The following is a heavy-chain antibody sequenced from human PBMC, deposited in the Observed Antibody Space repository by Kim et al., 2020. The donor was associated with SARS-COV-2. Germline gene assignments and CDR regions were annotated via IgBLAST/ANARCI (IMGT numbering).Heavy chain of an antibody. D-gene: IGHD1-20*01. CDR3: AKVAFNWNREDGLDM. J-gene: IGHJ3*02. CDR1: RFTFSDYD. V-gene: IGHV3-30*18. Sequence: GGSLRLSCAASRFTFSDYDMHWVRQPPGKGLEWVAVISFDGSKRHYADHVKGRFTVSRDNFEDTLFLQMNSLRPEDTAIYYCAKVAFNWNREDGLDMWGPGTLVSVSS. CDR2: ISFDGSKR.